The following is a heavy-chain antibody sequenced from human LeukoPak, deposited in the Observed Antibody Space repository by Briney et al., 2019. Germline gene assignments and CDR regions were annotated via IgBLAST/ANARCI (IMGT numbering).Heavy chain of an antibody. CDR2: ISWNSGSI. CDR3: ARSPSVLRYFDWLIGPGKPSFDY. V-gene: IGHV3-9*01. Sequence: GRSLRLSCAASGFTFDDYAMHWVRQAPGKGLEWVSGISWNSGSIGYADSVKGRFTISRDNAKNSLYLQMNSLRAEDTAVYYCARSPSVLRYFDWLIGPGKPSFDYWGQGTLVTVSS. D-gene: IGHD3-9*01. CDR1: GFTFDDYA. J-gene: IGHJ4*02.